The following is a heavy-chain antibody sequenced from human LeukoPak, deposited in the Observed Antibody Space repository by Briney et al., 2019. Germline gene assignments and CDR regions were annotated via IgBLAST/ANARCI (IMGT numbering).Heavy chain of an antibody. CDR2: ITGSGGST. CDR1: GLTLSSYG. V-gene: IGHV3-23*01. J-gene: IGHJ4*02. CDR3: ARDYGGSSPFDY. D-gene: IGHD4-23*01. Sequence: GGSLRLSCAASGLTLSSYGMSWVRQAQGKGLEWVSGITGSGGSTYYADSVKGRFTISRDNSKNTLYLQMNSLRAEDTAVYYCARDYGGSSPFDYWGQGTLVTVSS.